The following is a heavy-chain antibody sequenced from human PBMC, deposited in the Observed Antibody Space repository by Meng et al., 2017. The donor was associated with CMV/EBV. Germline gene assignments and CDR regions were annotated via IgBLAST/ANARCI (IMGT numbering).Heavy chain of an antibody. Sequence: ASVKVSCKASGHTFTSYYMHWVRQAPGQGLEWMGIINPSGGSTSYAQKFQGRVTMTRDTSTSTVYMELSSLRSEDTAVYYCARDLTRDLFGVVIPFDYWGQGTLVTVSS. CDR2: INPSGGST. J-gene: IGHJ4*02. V-gene: IGHV1-46*01. CDR3: ARDLTRDLFGVVIPFDY. D-gene: IGHD3-3*01. CDR1: GHTFTSYY.